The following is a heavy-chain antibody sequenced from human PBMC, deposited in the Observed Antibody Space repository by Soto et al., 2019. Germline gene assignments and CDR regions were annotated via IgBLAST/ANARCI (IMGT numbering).Heavy chain of an antibody. J-gene: IGHJ6*02. D-gene: IGHD2-8*01. V-gene: IGHV4-4*02. CDR1: GASISSSNW. Sequence: QVQLQESGPGLVKPSGTLSLTCAVSGASISSSNWWSWVRQPPGKGLEWSGEIYHIGHTNYNPSLGKRVNISVDKSKNQFSLRLSSVTAADTAVYYCARRTWGMDVWGQGTTVIVSS. CDR3: ARRTWGMDV. CDR2: IYHIGHT.